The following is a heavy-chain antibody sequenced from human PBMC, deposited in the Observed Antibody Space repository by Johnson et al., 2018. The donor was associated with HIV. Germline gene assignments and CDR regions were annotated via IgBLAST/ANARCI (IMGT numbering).Heavy chain of an antibody. D-gene: IGHD2-15*01. CDR1: GFTFDDYA. V-gene: IGHV3-9*01. CDR3: ARDPDVTPGAFDI. Sequence: VQLVESGGGLVQPGRSLRLSCAASGFTFDDYAIHWVRQAPGKGLEWVSGITWNSGSIGYADSVKGRFTISRDNAKNSLYLQMNSLRAEDTAVYYCARDPDVTPGAFDIWGQGTMVTVSS. J-gene: IGHJ3*02. CDR2: ITWNSGSI.